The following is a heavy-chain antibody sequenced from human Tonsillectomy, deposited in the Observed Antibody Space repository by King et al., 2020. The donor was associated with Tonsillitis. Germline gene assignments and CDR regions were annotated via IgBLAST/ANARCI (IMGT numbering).Heavy chain of an antibody. J-gene: IGHJ5*02. D-gene: IGHD2-15*01. V-gene: IGHV1-69*14. CDR2: IIPIFGTA. CDR1: GGTLSNYA. Sequence: QLVQSGAEVKKPGSSVKVSCKASGGTLSNYAITWVRQAPGQGLDWMGGIIPIFGTADYAQKFLGRVTITAGKSTSTAYMELSSLRSDDTAVYYCARGKCSNGSCYDWFDPWGQGTLVTVSS. CDR3: ARGKCSNGSCYDWFDP.